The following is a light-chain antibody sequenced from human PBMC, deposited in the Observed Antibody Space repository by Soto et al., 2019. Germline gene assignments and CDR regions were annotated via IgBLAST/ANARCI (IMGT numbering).Light chain of an antibody. CDR3: AAWDDSLNGSV. CDR2: GNH. Sequence: QSVLTQPPSVSGAPGQRVTISCTGSSSNIGAGYDVHWYQQLPGTAPKLLIYGNHQRPSGVPDRFSGSKSGTSASLAISGLQSEDEADYYCAAWDDSLNGSVFGSGTKLTVL. CDR1: SSNIGAGYD. J-gene: IGLJ1*01. V-gene: IGLV1-40*01.